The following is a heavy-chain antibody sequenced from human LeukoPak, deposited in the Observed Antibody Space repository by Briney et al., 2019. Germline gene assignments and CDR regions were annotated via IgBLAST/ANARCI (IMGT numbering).Heavy chain of an antibody. V-gene: IGHV1-46*01. CDR2: INPSGGST. CDR1: GYTFTSYY. D-gene: IGHD4-23*01. Sequence: ASVKVSCKASGYTFTSYYMHWVRQAPGQGLEWMGIINPSGGSTSYAQKFQGRVTMTRDMSTSTVYMELSSLRSEDTAVYYCARRSISYGGNPSYYYYYHMDVWGKGTTVTVSS. J-gene: IGHJ6*03. CDR3: ARRSISYGGNPSYYYYYHMDV.